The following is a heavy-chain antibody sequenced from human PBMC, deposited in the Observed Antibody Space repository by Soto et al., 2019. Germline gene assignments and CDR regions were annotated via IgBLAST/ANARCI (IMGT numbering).Heavy chain of an antibody. Sequence: ASVKDSCKASGYTFTGYYIHWVRQAPGQGLEWMGWISASSSSTNYEQKLQGRATLTRGTFISTGYVELSRLRSDVTGVYYCERDVYSGGSCYSLSGVDVWGQGITVTVSS. CDR3: ERDVYSGGSCYSLSGVDV. D-gene: IGHD2-15*01. CDR2: ISASSSST. CDR1: GYTFTGYY. V-gene: IGHV1-2*02. J-gene: IGHJ6*02.